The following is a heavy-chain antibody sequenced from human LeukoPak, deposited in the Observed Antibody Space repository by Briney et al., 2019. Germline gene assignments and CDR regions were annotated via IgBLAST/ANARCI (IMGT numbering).Heavy chain of an antibody. D-gene: IGHD3-10*01. CDR3: ARVKVRGVIPDDAFDI. CDR2: ISSSSSYI. CDR1: GFTFSSYS. Sequence: PGGSLGLSCAASGFTFSSYSMNWVRQAPGKGLEWVSSISSSSSYIYYADSVKGRFTISRDNAKNSLYLQMNSLGAEDTAVYYCARVKVRGVIPDDAFDIWGQGTMVTVSS. V-gene: IGHV3-21*01. J-gene: IGHJ3*02.